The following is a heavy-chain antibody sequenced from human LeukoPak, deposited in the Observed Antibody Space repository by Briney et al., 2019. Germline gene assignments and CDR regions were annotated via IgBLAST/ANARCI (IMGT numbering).Heavy chain of an antibody. D-gene: IGHD1-14*01. CDR2: ISSSSSYI. Sequence: GGSLRLSCAASGFTFSSYSMNWVRPAPGKGLEWVSSISSSSSYIYFADSVKGRFTISRDNAKNSLYLQMNSLRAEDTAVYYCAREPEGLLSWFDPWGQGTLVTVSS. J-gene: IGHJ5*02. V-gene: IGHV3-21*01. CDR3: AREPEGLLSWFDP. CDR1: GFTFSSYS.